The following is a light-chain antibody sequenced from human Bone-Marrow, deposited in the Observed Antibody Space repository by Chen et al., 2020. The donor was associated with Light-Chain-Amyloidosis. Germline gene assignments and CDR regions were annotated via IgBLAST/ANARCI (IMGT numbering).Light chain of an antibody. CDR2: RDT. CDR1: DLPTKY. V-gene: IGLV3-25*03. Sequence: SYELTQPPSLSVSPGQTARLTCSGDDLPTKYAYWYQQKPGQAPVLVIHRDTERPSGISARFSGSSSGTTATLTISGVQAEDEADYHGQSADSSGTYEVIFGGGTKLTVL. CDR3: QSADSSGTYEVI. J-gene: IGLJ2*01.